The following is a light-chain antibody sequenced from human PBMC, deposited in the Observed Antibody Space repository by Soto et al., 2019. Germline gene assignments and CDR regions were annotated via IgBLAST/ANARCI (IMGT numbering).Light chain of an antibody. CDR1: SRDVGGYNY. V-gene: IGLV2-8*01. J-gene: IGLJ1*01. CDR3: CSYAGSNSFV. CDR2: EVT. Sequence: QSVLTQPPSASGSAGQSVTISCTGTSRDVGGYNYVSWYRQHPGKAPELMIYEVTKRPSGVPDRFSGSKSGSTASLTVSGLQPEDEADYYCCSYAGSNSFVFGTGTKVTVL.